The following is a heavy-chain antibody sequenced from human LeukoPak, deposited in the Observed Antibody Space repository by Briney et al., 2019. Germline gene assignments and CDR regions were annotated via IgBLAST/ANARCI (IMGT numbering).Heavy chain of an antibody. D-gene: IGHD3-22*01. J-gene: IGHJ3*02. Sequence: ASVKVSCKAPGYTFTSYGISWVRQAPGQGLEWMGWISACNGNTNYAQKLQGRVTMTTDTSTSTAYMELRSLRSDDTAVYYCARPITMIVVVTTSPDAFDIWGQGTMVTVSS. CDR2: ISACNGNT. CDR1: GYTFTSYG. CDR3: ARPITMIVVVTTSPDAFDI. V-gene: IGHV1-18*01.